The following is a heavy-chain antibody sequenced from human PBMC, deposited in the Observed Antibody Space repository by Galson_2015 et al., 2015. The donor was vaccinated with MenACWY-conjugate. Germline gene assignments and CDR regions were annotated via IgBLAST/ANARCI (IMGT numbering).Heavy chain of an antibody. CDR1: GGSVSSFY. CDR3: AREDCSGGTCSGFYGLDV. J-gene: IGHJ6*02. V-gene: IGHV4-59*02. D-gene: IGHD2-15*01. CDR2: MYYSGST. Sequence: SEPLSLTCPVSGGSVSSFYWSWIRQPPGQGLGWIGSMYYSGSTNYNPSLKSRVTISLDTSENQFSLKLASVTAADTAVYYCAREDCSGGTCSGFYGLDVWGQGTTVTVSS.